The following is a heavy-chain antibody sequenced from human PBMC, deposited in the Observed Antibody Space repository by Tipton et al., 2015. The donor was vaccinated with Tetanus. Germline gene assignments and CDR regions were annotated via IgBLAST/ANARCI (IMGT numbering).Heavy chain of an antibody. CDR1: GDSISSANYF. V-gene: IGHV4-31*01. J-gene: IGHJ4*02. CDR2: ISYTGSA. CDR3: AGMFCSSGCAWGGGFDY. Sequence: TLSLTCTVSGDSISSANYFWSWIRQHPGKGLEWIGYISYTGSAYSNPSLKSPVTISGDTSKNQFSLNLNSVTAADTAVYYCAGMFCSSGCAWGGGFDYWGPGTLVTVSS. D-gene: IGHD2-2*01.